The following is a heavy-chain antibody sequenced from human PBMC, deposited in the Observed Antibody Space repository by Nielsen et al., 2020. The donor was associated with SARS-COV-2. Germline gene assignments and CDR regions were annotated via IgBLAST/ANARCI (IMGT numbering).Heavy chain of an antibody. J-gene: IGHJ3*01. V-gene: IGHV3-53*01. D-gene: IGHD3-22*01. CDR3: ARGSDYYDSSGLV. CDR1: GFTVSSNY. CDR2: IYSGGST. Sequence: GESLKISCAASGFTVSSNYMSWVRQAPGKGLEWVSVIYSGGSTYYADSVKGRFTISRDNSTNTLYLQMNSLRAEDTAVYYCARGSDYYDSSGLVWGQGTMVTVSS.